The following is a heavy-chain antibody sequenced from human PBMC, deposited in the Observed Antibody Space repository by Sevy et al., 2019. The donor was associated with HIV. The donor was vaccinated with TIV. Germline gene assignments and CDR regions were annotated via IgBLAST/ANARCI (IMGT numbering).Heavy chain of an antibody. Sequence: GESLKISCADSGFRFSTHAMHWVRQAPGKGLDWVALISYDGSAKYYADSVKGRFTVSRDDSKNTFYLQMNSLRPEDSAVYYCAREGGHTTAWAPGNYWGQGTQVTVSS. CDR3: AREGGHTTAWAPGNY. CDR1: GFRFSTHA. D-gene: IGHD3-16*01. V-gene: IGHV3-30-3*01. J-gene: IGHJ4*02. CDR2: ISYDGSAK.